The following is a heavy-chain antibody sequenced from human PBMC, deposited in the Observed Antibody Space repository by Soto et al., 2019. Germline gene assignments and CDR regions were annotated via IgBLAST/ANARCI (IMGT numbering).Heavy chain of an antibody. V-gene: IGHV3-13*01. CDR1: GFTFSSYD. D-gene: IGHD3-3*01. Sequence: PVGSLRLSCAASGFTFSSYDMHWVRQATGKGLEWVSAIGTAGDTYYPGSVKGRFTISRENAKNSLYLQMNRLRAGDTAVYYCARVVYDFWSSYHYYYMDVWGKGTTVTVS. CDR2: IGTAGDT. CDR3: ARVVYDFWSSYHYYYMDV. J-gene: IGHJ6*03.